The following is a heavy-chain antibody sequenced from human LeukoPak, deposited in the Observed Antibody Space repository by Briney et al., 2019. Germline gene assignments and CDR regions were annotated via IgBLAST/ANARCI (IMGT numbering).Heavy chain of an antibody. CDR2: IYHSGST. CDR3: ARVRQGIAAATFDI. J-gene: IGHJ3*02. Sequence: PSETLSLTCTVSGGSISSGGYYWSWIRQPPGKGLEWIGYIYHSGSTYYNPSLKSRVTISVDRSKNQFSLKLSSVTAADSAVYYCARVRQGIAAATFDIWGQGTMVTVSS. D-gene: IGHD6-13*01. V-gene: IGHV4-30-2*01. CDR1: GGSISSGGYY.